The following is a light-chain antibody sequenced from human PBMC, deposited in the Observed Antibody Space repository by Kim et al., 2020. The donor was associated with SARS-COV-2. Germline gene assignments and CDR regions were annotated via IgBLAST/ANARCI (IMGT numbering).Light chain of an antibody. CDR2: GAS. V-gene: IGKV3-20*01. J-gene: IGKJ4*01. CDR3: QQYCNSPFT. Sequence: EIVLTQSPGTLSLSPGERATLSCRASQTVTSSYLAWYQQKPGQAPRLLIYGASSRATGIPDRFSGSGSGTAFTLTISRLEPEDFAVYFCQQYCNSPFTFGVGTKVDIK. CDR1: QTVTSSY.